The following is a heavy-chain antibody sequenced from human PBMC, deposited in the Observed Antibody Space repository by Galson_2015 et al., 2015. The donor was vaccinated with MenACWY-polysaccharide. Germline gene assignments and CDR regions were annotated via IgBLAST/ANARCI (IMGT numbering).Heavy chain of an antibody. D-gene: IGHD3-16*01. CDR1: GFTFGGNW. V-gene: IGHV3-74*01. CDR3: ARGGGRFPENYYFDY. Sequence: AAAGFTFGGNWWHGVRQAPGEGRVGVSRINSDGRSTSSADSVTGQFTTSRGIATDTRDPQMNSLSAEDTAVYYCARGGGRFPENYYFDYWGQGTLVTVSS. CDR2: INSDGRST. J-gene: IGHJ4*02.